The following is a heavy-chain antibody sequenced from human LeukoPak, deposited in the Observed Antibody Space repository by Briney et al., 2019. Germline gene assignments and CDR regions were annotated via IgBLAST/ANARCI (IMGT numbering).Heavy chain of an antibody. CDR3: ARDGTYYYDSSGSYRY. CDR1: GGTFSSYT. Sequence: SVKVSCKASGGTFSSYTISWVRQAPGQGLEWMGRIIPILGIANYAQKFQGRVTITADKSTSTAYMELSSLRSEDTAVYYCARDGTYYYDSSGSYRYWGQGTLVTVSS. CDR2: IIPILGIA. J-gene: IGHJ4*02. V-gene: IGHV1-69*04. D-gene: IGHD3-22*01.